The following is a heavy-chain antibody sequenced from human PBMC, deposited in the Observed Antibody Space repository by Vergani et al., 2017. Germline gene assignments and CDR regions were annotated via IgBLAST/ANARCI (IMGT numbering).Heavy chain of an antibody. CDR3: ARIAETGSRLDAFDI. D-gene: IGHD1-1*01. Sequence: QVQLVQSGAEVKKPGASVKVSCKASGYTFTGYYMHWVRQAPGQGLEWMGWINPNSGGTNYAQKFQGRVTMTRDTSISTAYMELSRLRSDDTAVYCCARIAETGSRLDAFDIWGQGTMVTVSS. CDR1: GYTFTGYY. J-gene: IGHJ3*02. CDR2: INPNSGGT. V-gene: IGHV1-2*02.